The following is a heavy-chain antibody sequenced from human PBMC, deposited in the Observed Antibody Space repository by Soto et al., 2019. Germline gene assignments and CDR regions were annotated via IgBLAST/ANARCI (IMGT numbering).Heavy chain of an antibody. J-gene: IGHJ6*03. CDR3: AKDGGGYSVTTVFYYYMDV. V-gene: IGHV3-9*01. CDR2: ISWNSGTV. CDR1: GFTFDDYA. Sequence: DVQLVESGGGLVQPGRSLRLSCAASGFTFDDYAMYWVRQVPGKGLEWVSRISWNSGTVGYADSVKGRFTISRDNAKNSLYLQMNSLRAEDTAIYYCAKDGGGYSVTTVFYYYMDVWGKGTTVTVSS. D-gene: IGHD4-17*01.